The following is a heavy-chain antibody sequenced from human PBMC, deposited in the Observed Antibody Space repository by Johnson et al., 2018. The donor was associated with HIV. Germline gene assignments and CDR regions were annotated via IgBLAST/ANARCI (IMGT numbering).Heavy chain of an antibody. CDR3: ARDGKYSSIGPDAFDV. CDR2: IYSGGST. V-gene: IGHV3-66*02. CDR1: GFTVSSNY. Sequence: VQLVESGGGLVQRGGSLRLSCAASGFTVSSNYMTWVRQAPGKGLEWVSVIYSGGSTYYADSVKGRFTISRDHSENTLYLQMNSLRPEDTAVYFCARDGKYSSIGPDAFDVWGQWTMVAVSS. J-gene: IGHJ3*01. D-gene: IGHD6-13*01.